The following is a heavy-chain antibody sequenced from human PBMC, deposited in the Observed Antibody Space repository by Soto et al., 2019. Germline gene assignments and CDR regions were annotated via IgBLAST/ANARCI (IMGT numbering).Heavy chain of an antibody. CDR3: ARGGGGSCYGARWFDP. D-gene: IGHD2-15*01. CDR1: GFSPSTSGMC. Sequence: SGPTLVNPTQTLTLTCTFSGFSPSTSGMCVSWIRQPPGKALEWLALIDWDDDKYYSTSLKTRLTISKDTSKNQVVLTMTNMDPVDTATYYCARGGGGSCYGARWFDPWGQGTLVTVSS. CDR2: IDWDDDK. J-gene: IGHJ5*02. V-gene: IGHV2-70*01.